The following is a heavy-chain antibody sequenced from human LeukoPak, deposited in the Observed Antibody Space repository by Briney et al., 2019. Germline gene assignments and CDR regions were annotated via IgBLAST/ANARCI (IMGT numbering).Heavy chain of an antibody. Sequence: ASVKVSCKASGGTFSSYAISWVRQAPGQGLEWMGGIIPIFGTANYAQKFQGRVTITADESTSTAYMELSSLRSEDTAVYYCARVGLVGATTYFDYWGQGTLVTVSS. CDR2: IIPIFGTA. D-gene: IGHD1-26*01. CDR3: ARVGLVGATTYFDY. CDR1: GGTFSSYA. V-gene: IGHV1-69*13. J-gene: IGHJ4*02.